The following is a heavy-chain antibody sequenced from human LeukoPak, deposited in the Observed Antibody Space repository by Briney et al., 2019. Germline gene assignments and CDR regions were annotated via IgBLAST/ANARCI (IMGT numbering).Heavy chain of an antibody. D-gene: IGHD2-15*01. CDR2: ISGRGGST. V-gene: IGHV3-23*01. CDR3: AKGYCSGGSCYAVFDY. CDR1: GFTFSSYA. J-gene: IGHJ4*02. Sequence: GGSLRLSCAASGFTFSSYAMGWVRQAPGKGLEWVSAISGRGGSTYYADSVKGRFTISRDNSKNTLYLQMNSLRAEDTAVYYCAKGYCSGGSCYAVFDYWGQGTLVTVSS.